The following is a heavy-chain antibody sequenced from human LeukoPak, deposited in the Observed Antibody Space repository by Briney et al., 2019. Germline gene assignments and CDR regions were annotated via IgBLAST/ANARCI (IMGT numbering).Heavy chain of an antibody. V-gene: IGHV4-39*07. J-gene: IGHJ4*02. CDR3: ARVSDYYDSSGYSVDY. CDR1: GGSISSGDYY. D-gene: IGHD3-22*01. CDR2: IYYSGST. Sequence: SETLSLTCTVSGGSISSGDYYWGWIRQPPGKGLEWIGSIYYSGSTFYNPSLKSRVTISVDTSKNQFSLKLSSVTAADTAVYYCARVSDYYDSSGYSVDYWGQGTLVTVSS.